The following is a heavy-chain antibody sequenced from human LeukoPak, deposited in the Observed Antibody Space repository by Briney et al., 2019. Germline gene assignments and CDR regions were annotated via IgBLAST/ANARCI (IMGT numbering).Heavy chain of an antibody. CDR3: AKDPYYYDSSGPGVD. CDR1: GFTFSSYG. D-gene: IGHD3-22*01. J-gene: IGHJ4*02. V-gene: IGHV3-30*18. CDR2: ISYDGSNK. Sequence: PGRSLRLSCAASGFTFSSYGMHWVRQAPGKGLEWVAVISYDGSNKYYADSVKGRFTISRDNSKNTLYLQMNSLRAEDTAVYYCAKDPYYYDSSGPGVDWGQGTLVTVSS.